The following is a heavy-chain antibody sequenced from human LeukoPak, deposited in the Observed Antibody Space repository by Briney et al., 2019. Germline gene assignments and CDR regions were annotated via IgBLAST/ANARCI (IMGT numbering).Heavy chain of an antibody. CDR3: ARDLPYNWNYVPFDY. CDR2: IYTSGST. V-gene: IGHV4-4*07. D-gene: IGHD1-7*01. CDR1: GGSISSYY. Sequence: PSETLSLTCTVSGGSISSYYWSWIRQPAGKGLEWIGRIYTSGSTNYNPSLKSRVTMSVDTSKNQFSLKLSSVTAADTAVYYCARDLPYNWNYVPFDYWGQGTLVTVSS. J-gene: IGHJ4*02.